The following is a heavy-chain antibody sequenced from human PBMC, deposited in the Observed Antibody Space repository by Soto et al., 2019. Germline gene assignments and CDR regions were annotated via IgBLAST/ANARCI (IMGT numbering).Heavy chain of an antibody. J-gene: IGHJ4*02. D-gene: IGHD1-7*01. Sequence: QVQIQESGPGLVKPSGTLSLACSVSSVSVSGSYWCAWVRQPPGKGLVWSGEIDHSGHTNYNPSLKSRVTMSLDNSNNQFSLNLRSVTAADTAVYYCARSNGNYVRTLDYWGQGTQVIVSS. V-gene: IGHV4-4*02. CDR2: IDHSGHT. CDR1: SVSVSGSYW. CDR3: ARSNGNYVRTLDY.